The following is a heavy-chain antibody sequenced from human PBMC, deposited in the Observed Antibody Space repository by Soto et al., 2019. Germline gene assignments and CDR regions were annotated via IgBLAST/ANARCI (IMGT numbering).Heavy chain of an antibody. CDR3: ARDLVPIWNYVGLAPGAQHWFDP. J-gene: IGHJ5*02. Sequence: QVQLVQSGAEVRKPGASVKVSCKASGYTFNNYFMHWVRQAPAQGLEWMGVITPSSGSTTYAQRFQGRLTMTRYTSTSTVYMELRSLRSEDTAVYFCARDLVPIWNYVGLAPGAQHWFDPWGQGTLVTVSS. CDR1: GYTFNNYF. CDR2: ITPSSGST. V-gene: IGHV1-46*02. D-gene: IGHD1-7*01.